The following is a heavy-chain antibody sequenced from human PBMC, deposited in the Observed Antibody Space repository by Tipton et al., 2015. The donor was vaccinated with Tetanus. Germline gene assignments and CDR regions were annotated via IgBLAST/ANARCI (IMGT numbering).Heavy chain of an antibody. CDR1: GGSISSSSYY. CDR2: IYYSGST. D-gene: IGHD3-22*01. CDR3: ARHRVGNYYDSSGYYRSDYFDY. V-gene: IGHV4-39*01. J-gene: IGHJ4*02. Sequence: TLSLTCTVSGGSISSSSYYWGWIRQPPGKGLEWIGSIYYSGSTYYNPSLKSRVTISVDTSKNQFSLKLSSVTAADTAVYYCARHRVGNYYDSSGYYRSDYFDYWGQGTLVTVSS.